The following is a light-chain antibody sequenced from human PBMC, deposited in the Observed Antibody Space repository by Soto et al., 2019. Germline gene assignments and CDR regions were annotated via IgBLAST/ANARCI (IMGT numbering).Light chain of an antibody. J-gene: IGLJ3*02. Sequence: QSALTQPASMSGSPGQSIAISCTGTSRDVGGYDYVSWYQQHPGKSPKVLLYEVSNQPSGVSNRFSGSKFDNTASLTISGLQAEDEADYYCSSVTSSHTWGFGGGTKVTVL. CDR3: SSVTSSHTWG. CDR1: SRDVGGYDY. V-gene: IGLV2-14*01. CDR2: EVS.